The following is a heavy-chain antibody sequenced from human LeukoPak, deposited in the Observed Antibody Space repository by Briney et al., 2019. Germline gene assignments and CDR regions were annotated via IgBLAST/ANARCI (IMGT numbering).Heavy chain of an antibody. Sequence: GGFLRLSCAASGFTFSSYGMHWVRQAPGKGLEWVAVIWYDGSNKYYADSVKGRFTISRDNSKNTLYLQMNSLRAEDTAVYYCAKDRKRYSSGWYEFDYWGQGTLVTVSS. D-gene: IGHD6-19*01. CDR1: GFTFSSYG. V-gene: IGHV3-30*02. CDR3: AKDRKRYSSGWYEFDY. CDR2: IWYDGSNK. J-gene: IGHJ4*02.